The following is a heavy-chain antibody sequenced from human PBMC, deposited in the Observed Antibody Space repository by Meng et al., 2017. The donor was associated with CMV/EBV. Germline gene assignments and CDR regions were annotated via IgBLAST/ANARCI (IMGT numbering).Heavy chain of an antibody. CDR1: GFTFSSYA. CDR2: ISYDGSNK. V-gene: IGHV3-30-3*01. Sequence: GGSLRLSCAASGFTFSSYAMHWVRQAPGKGLEWVAVISYDGSNKYYADSVKGRFTISRDNSKNTLYLQMNSLRAGDTAVYYCARDGARYCSSTSCYLNYYYGMDVWGQGTTVTVSS. J-gene: IGHJ6*02. D-gene: IGHD2-2*01. CDR3: ARDGARYCSSTSCYLNYYYGMDV.